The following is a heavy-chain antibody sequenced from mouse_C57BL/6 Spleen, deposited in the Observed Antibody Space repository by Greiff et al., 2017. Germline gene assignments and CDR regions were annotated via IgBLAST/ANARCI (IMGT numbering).Heavy chain of an antibody. CDR2: ISYDGSN. Sequence: ESGPGLVKPSQSLSLTCSVTGYSITSGYYWNWIRQFPGNKLEWMGYISYDGSNNYNPSLKNRISITRDTSKNQFFLKLNSVTTEDTATYYCARADSYDYDSYAMDYWGQGTSVTVSS. CDR1: GYSITSGYY. D-gene: IGHD2-4*01. V-gene: IGHV3-6*01. J-gene: IGHJ4*01. CDR3: ARADSYDYDSYAMDY.